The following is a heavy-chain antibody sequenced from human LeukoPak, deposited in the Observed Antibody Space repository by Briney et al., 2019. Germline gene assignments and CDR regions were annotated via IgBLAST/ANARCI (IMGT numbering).Heavy chain of an antibody. V-gene: IGHV1-2*02. CDR3: ARGDGATSMLYFDY. Sequence: ASVKVSFKASVYTFTRYSIHWVRQAPGQGLEWMGLTNPNNDGTNYAQKFQGRVTMTRDTYISTAYMDLSRLRSNDTAVYYCARGDGATSMLYFDYWGQGTLVTVSS. CDR2: TNPNNDGT. J-gene: IGHJ4*02. CDR1: VYTFTRYS. D-gene: IGHD5-12*01.